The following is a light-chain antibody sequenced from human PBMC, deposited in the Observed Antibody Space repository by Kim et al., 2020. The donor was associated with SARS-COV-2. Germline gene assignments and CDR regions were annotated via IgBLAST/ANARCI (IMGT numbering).Light chain of an antibody. CDR3: QQYYSTPPLT. CDR1: QSVLYSSNNKNY. CDR2: WAS. V-gene: IGKV4-1*01. J-gene: IGKJ4*01. Sequence: TINCKSSQSVLYSSNNKNYLAWYQQKPGQPPKLLIYWASTRESGVPDRFSGSGSGTDFTLTIRSLQAEDVAVYYCQQYYSTPPLTFGGGTKVDIK.